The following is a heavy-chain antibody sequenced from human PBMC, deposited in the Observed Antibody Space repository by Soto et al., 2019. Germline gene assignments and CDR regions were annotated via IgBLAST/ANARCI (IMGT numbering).Heavy chain of an antibody. V-gene: IGHV4-59*01. CDR3: ASFGYSSSWYPWIPPNLYFDY. D-gene: IGHD6-13*01. J-gene: IGHJ4*02. CDR2: IYYSGST. Sequence: SETLSLTCTVSGGSISSYYWSWIRQPPGKGLEWIGYIYYSGSTNYNPSLKSRVTISVDTSKNQFSLKLSSVTAADTAVYYCASFGYSSSWYPWIPPNLYFDYWGQGTLVTVS. CDR1: GGSISSYY.